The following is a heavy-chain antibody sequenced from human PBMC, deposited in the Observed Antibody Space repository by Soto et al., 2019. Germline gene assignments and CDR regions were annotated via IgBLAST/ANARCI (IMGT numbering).Heavy chain of an antibody. CDR3: ASLGSGDYGGYVGSDY. D-gene: IGHD5-12*01. J-gene: IGHJ4*02. CDR2: IKEDGSEK. V-gene: IGHV3-7*05. CDR1: GFTFSVSY. Sequence: EVQLVESGGGLVQPGGSLRLSCAASGFTFSVSYMTWVRQAPGKGLEWVATIKEDGSEKYYVDSVRGRFTISRDNAKESLYLQMSSLRAEDTALYYYASLGSGDYGGYVGSDYWGQGTLVTVSS.